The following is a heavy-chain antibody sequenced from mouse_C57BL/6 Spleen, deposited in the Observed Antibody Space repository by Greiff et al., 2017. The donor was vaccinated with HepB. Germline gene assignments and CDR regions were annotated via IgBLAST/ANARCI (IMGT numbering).Heavy chain of an antibody. J-gene: IGHJ2*01. CDR3: AREGLLFDY. D-gene: IGHD1-1*01. V-gene: IGHV1-82*01. CDR1: GYAFSSSW. Sequence: VKLQQSGPELVKPGASVKISCKASGYAFSSSWMNWVKQRPGKGLEWIGRIYPGDGDTNYNGKFKGKATLTADKSSSTAYMQRSSLTAEDSAVYFCAREGLLFDYWGQGTTLTVSS. CDR2: IYPGDGDT.